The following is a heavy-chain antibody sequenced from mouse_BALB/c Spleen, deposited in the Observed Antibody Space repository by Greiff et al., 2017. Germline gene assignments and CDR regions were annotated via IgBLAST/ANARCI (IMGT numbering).Heavy chain of an antibody. D-gene: IGHD2-1*01. Sequence: EVQLQQSGPELMKPGASVKISCKASGYSFTSYYMHWVKQSHGKSLEWIGYIDPFNGGTSYNQKFKGKATLTVDKSSSTAYMHLSSLTSEDSAVYYCARGNLYAMDYWGQGTSVTVSS. CDR1: GYSFTSYY. V-gene: IGHV1S135*01. J-gene: IGHJ4*01. CDR2: IDPFNGGT. CDR3: ARGNLYAMDY.